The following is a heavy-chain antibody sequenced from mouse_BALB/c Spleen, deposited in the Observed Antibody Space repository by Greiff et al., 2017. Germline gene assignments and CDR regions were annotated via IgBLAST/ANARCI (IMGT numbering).Heavy chain of an antibody. CDR3: ARKGGVRYAMDY. V-gene: IGHV1S137*01. D-gene: IGHD2-1*01. CDR2: ISTYYGDA. J-gene: IGHJ4*01. CDR1: GYTFTDYA. Sequence: VQLQQSGAELVRPGASVKISCKGSGYTFTDYAMHWVKQSHAKSLEWIGVISTYYGDASYNQKFKGKATMTVDKSSSTAYMELVRLTSEDSAIYYSARKGGVRYAMDYWGQGTSVTVSS.